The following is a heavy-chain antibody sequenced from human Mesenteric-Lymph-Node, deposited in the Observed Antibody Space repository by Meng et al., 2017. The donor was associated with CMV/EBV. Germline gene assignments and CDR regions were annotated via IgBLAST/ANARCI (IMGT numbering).Heavy chain of an antibody. J-gene: IGHJ4*02. D-gene: IGHD6-13*01. CDR1: GTFSRYA. Sequence: GTFSRYAIGWVRQAPGKGLEWMGGIIPIIGRTNYAQRFQGRVTITTDESMSTAYMEVSSLRSDDTAVFYCARVEYSSSWFEGGYFDYWGQGALVTVSS. CDR2: IIPIIGRT. CDR3: ARVEYSSSWFEGGYFDY. V-gene: IGHV1-69*05.